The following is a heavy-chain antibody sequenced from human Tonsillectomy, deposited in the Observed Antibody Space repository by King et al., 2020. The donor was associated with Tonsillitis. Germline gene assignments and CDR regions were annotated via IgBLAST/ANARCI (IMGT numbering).Heavy chain of an antibody. CDR2: IIPMFGTT. CDR1: GGTFRRHA. CDR3: AKEGPSGSGWLPLDY. Sequence: VQLVESGAEVKKPGSSVKVSCKASGGTFRRHAFSWVRQAPGQGLEWMGGIIPMFGTTNYAQKFQGRVKIIADESTRAAYLELSSLRSEDTAVYYWAKEGPSGSGWLPLDYWGQGTLVTVSS. V-gene: IGHV1-69*01. J-gene: IGHJ4*02. D-gene: IGHD6-19*01.